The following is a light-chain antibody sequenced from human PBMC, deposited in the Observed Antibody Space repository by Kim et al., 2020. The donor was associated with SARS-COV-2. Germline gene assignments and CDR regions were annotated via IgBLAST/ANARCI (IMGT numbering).Light chain of an antibody. V-gene: IGLV1-44*01. J-gene: IGLJ3*02. Sequence: QSVLTQPPSASGTPGQRVTISCSGSSSNIGSNTVNWYQQLPGTAPKLLIYSNNQRPSGVPDRISASKSGTSASLAISGLQSEDEADYYCSADDSLNGPVFGGGTKLTVL. CDR2: SNN. CDR1: SSNIGSNT. CDR3: SADDSLNGPV.